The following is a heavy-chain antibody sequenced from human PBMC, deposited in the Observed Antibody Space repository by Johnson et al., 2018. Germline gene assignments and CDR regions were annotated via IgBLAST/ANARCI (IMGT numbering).Heavy chain of an antibody. D-gene: IGHD3-3*01. CDR3: SRDRRYYDLWSGNDYFYYGMDV. V-gene: IGHV3-33*01. CDR2: IYFDGSDK. CDR1: GFIFTKYG. J-gene: IGHJ6*02. Sequence: QVQLVESGGGVVQPGGSLRLSCAASGFIFTKYGMHWVRQAPGKGLEWVANIYFDGSDKYYADSVKGRFAISRDNSRNILYLQMNSLRADDTAVYYGSRDRRYYDLWSGNDYFYYGMDVWGQGTTVTVSS.